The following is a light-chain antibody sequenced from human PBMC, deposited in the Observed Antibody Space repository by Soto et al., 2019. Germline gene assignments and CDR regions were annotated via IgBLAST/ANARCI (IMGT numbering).Light chain of an antibody. V-gene: IGKV1-27*01. J-gene: IGKJ5*01. CDR1: QD. CDR2: SAS. Sequence: DIQMTQSPSSLSASVGDRVTITCRASQDIAWYQQKPGKVPKLLIYSASTLQSGVPSRFSGSGSGTDFTLTISSLQPEDVATYYCQKFNTAPLTFGQGTRLEIK. CDR3: QKFNTAPLT.